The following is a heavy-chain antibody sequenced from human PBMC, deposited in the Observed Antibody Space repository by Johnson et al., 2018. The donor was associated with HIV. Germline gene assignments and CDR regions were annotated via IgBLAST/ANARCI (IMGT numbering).Heavy chain of an antibody. CDR2: ISYDGSNK. J-gene: IGHJ3*02. D-gene: IGHD6-6*01. V-gene: IGHV3-30*19. CDR3: ARVRIIYSSSSHAFDI. Sequence: QVQLVESGGGVVPPGRSLRLSCVASGFTFSNYGMHWVRQAPGKGLEWVAVISYDGSNKYYADSVKGRFTISRDNSKNTLYLQMSSLRVEDTAVYCCARVRIIYSSSSHAFDIWGQGTMVTVSS. CDR1: GFTFSNYG.